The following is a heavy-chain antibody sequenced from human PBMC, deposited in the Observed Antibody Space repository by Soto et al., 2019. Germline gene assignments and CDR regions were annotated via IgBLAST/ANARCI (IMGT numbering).Heavy chain of an antibody. CDR3: AKVAKSGVVMEYFDS. D-gene: IGHD3-3*01. CDR2: IGSSGRRT. CDR1: GFTFANYG. J-gene: IGHJ4*02. V-gene: IGHV3-23*01. Sequence: EVQLLESGGGLVQPGGSLRLSCGTSGFTFANYGMGWVRQAPGKGRYWVSGIGSSGRRTYYADSVKGRFTMSRDHSKNTMYLEMDSLRADYAAVYYCAKVAKSGVVMEYFDSWGQRCLVTVSS.